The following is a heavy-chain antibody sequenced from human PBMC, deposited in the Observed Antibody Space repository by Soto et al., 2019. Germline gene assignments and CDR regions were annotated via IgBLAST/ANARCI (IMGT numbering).Heavy chain of an antibody. CDR2: ISGSSGNL. CDR1: GVAFNSYG. Sequence: EVQLVESGGGLVKPGGSLRLSCEAAGVAFNSYGINWVRQAPGKGLEWVFFISGSSGNLDYGASVRGRFTISRDNAKKSVYLPLNSLRVEDTAIYYCARTWITFGPTEYWGQGAPVTVSS. CDR3: ARTWITFGPTEY. J-gene: IGHJ4*02. D-gene: IGHD3-16*01. V-gene: IGHV3-21*02.